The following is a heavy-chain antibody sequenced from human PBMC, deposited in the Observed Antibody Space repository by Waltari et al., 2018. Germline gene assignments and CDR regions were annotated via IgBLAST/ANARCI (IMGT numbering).Heavy chain of an antibody. CDR1: GFTFSSYW. CDR2: IKQDGSEK. D-gene: IGHD5-12*01. V-gene: IGHV3-7*03. J-gene: IGHJ4*02. CDR3: AKAPSGYDPYFDY. Sequence: EVQLVESGGGLVQPGGSLRLSCAASGFTFSSYWMSWVRQAPGKGLEWVANIKQDGSEKYYVDSVKGRFTISRDNAKNSLYLQMNSLRVEDTAVYYCAKAPSGYDPYFDYWGQGTLVTVSS.